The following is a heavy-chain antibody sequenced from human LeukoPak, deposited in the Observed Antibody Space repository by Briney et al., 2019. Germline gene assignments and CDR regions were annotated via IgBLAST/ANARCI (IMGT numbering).Heavy chain of an antibody. J-gene: IGHJ5*02. CDR3: ARVYSSTHNWFDT. V-gene: IGHV4-39*07. Sequence: PSETLSLTCTVSGDSISTTSYFWAWVRQPPGGGLEWIASIYYSGTTYYKSSLKSRVMISIERSKNHFSLNMNSLTAADTALYYCARVYSSTHNWFDTWGQGIHVTVSS. CDR1: GDSISTTSYF. CDR2: IYYSGTT. D-gene: IGHD2-2*01.